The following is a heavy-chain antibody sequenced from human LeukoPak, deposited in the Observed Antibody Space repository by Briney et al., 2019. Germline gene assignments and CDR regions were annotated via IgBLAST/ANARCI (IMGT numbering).Heavy chain of an antibody. Sequence: PGESLRLSCAASGFTFSSYGMSWVRQAPGKGLEWVSSISGSGGTTYYADSVKGRFTISRDNSKNTLYLQMNSLRADDTAVYSCAKDHPTVMAKAIHIWGQGTMVTVS. J-gene: IGHJ3*02. CDR3: AKDHPTVMAKAIHI. CDR1: GFTFSSYG. V-gene: IGHV3-23*01. D-gene: IGHD5-18*01. CDR2: ISGSGGTT.